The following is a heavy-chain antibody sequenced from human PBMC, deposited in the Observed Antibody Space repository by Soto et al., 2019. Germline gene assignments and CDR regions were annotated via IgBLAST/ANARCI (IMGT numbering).Heavy chain of an antibody. CDR3: AAVRGYSGYDTDYYYYGMDV. V-gene: IGHV1-58*01. CDR1: GFTFTSSA. Sequence: SVKVSCKASGFTFTSSAVQWVRQARGQRLEWIGWIVVGSGNTNYAQKFQERVTITRDMSTSTAYMELSSLRSEDTAVYYCAAVRGYSGYDTDYYYYGMDVWGQGTTVTVSS. D-gene: IGHD5-12*01. J-gene: IGHJ6*02. CDR2: IVVGSGNT.